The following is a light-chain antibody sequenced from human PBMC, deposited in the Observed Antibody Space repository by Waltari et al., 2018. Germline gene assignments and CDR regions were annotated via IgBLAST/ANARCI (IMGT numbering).Light chain of an antibody. CDR1: SSDVGSYNL. J-gene: IGLJ1*01. CDR2: EGS. Sequence: QSALTQPASVSGSPGQSITISCTGTSSDVGSYNLVSWYQQHPGKPPKLMIYEGSKRPSGVSNRFSGSKSGTTASLTISGLQAEDEADYYCCSYAGSSTYVFGTGTKVTVL. CDR3: CSYAGSSTYV. V-gene: IGLV2-23*01.